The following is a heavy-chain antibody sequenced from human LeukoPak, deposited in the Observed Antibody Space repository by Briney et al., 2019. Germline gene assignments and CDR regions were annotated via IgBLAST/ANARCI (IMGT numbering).Heavy chain of an antibody. Sequence: HPGGSLRLSCTASGFTFTQCSMHWVRQAPGKGLEWVAVISYDGSNKYYADSVKGRFTISRDNSKNTLYLQMNSLRAEDTAVYYCARDLVTTVTTTRLGLHYYYGMDVWGQGTTVTVSS. V-gene: IGHV3-30-3*01. CDR3: ARDLVTTVTTTRLGLHYYYGMDV. CDR1: GFTFTQCS. J-gene: IGHJ6*02. CDR2: ISYDGSNK. D-gene: IGHD4-17*01.